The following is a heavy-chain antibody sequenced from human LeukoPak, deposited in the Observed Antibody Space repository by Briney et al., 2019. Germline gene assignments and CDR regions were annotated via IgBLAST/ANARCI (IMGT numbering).Heavy chain of an antibody. D-gene: IGHD3-10*01. Sequence: ASVKVSCKASGYTFTSYAMHWVRQAPGQRLEWMGWINAGNGNTKYSQKFQGRVTITRDTSASTAYMELSSLRSEDTAVYYCARVGSTMVRGVISLNAFDIWGQGTMVPVSS. CDR1: GYTFTSYA. V-gene: IGHV1-3*01. J-gene: IGHJ3*02. CDR2: INAGNGNT. CDR3: ARVGSTMVRGVISLNAFDI.